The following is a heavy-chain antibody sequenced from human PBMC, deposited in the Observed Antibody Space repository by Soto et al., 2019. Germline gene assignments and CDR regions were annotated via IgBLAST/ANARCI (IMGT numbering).Heavy chain of an antibody. D-gene: IGHD6-13*01. V-gene: IGHV1-18*01. CDR3: ARDRVAAAGSSPRIDSYKGMDV. CDR2: ISGYNGNT. CDR1: GDIFSTYG. J-gene: IGHJ6*02. Sequence: QVQMVQSGPEVKEPGASVKVSCEASGDIFSTYGISWVRQAPGQGLEWMGWISGYNGNTHYAQKFQGRVTMTTDTSTSTAYVELRSLRFDDTAVYFCARDRVAAAGSSPRIDSYKGMDVWGQGTTVTVSS.